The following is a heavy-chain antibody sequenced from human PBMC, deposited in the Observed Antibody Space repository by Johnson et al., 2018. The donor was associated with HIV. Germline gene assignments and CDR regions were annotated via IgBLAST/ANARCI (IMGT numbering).Heavy chain of an antibody. V-gene: IGHV3-30*03. D-gene: IGHD1-26*01. Sequence: LLVESGGGLVQPGRSLRLSCAASGFAFSSYGMHWVRQAPGKGLEWVAIISYDGSNKYYADSVKGRFTISRDNSKNTLYLQINSLRVEDTAVYYCASGSGIYLSAFDIWGQGTMVTVSS. CDR2: ISYDGSNK. CDR1: GFAFSSYG. CDR3: ASGSGIYLSAFDI. J-gene: IGHJ3*02.